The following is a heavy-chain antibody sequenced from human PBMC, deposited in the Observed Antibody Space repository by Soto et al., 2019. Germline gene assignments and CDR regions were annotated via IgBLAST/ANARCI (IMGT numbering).Heavy chain of an antibody. CDR2: IIPIFGTA. V-gene: IGHV1-69*01. Sequence: QVQLVQSGAEVKKPGSSVKVSCKASGGTFSSYAISWVRQAPGQGLEWMGGIIPIFGTANYAQKFQGRVTITADESTSTAYMELSSLRSEDTAVYYCARDGAILRGTGYYYGMDVWGQGTTVTVSS. CDR3: ARDGAILRGTGYYYGMDV. CDR1: GGTFSSYA. J-gene: IGHJ6*02. D-gene: IGHD4-17*01.